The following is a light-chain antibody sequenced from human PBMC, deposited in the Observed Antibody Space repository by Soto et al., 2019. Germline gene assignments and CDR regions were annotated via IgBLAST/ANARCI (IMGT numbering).Light chain of an antibody. CDR3: QQSYSAPRT. J-gene: IGKJ2*01. Sequence: DIQMTQSPSSLSASVGDRVTITCRASQSISTFLNWYQQIPGKAPKLLIYSASNLQSGVPSRFSGSGSGTDFTLTISSLQPEDFATCYWQQSYSAPRTCGQGTKLEIK. CDR2: SAS. V-gene: IGKV1-39*01. CDR1: QSISTF.